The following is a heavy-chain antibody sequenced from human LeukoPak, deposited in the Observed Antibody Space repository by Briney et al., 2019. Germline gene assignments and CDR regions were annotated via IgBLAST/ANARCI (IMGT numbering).Heavy chain of an antibody. D-gene: IGHD5-24*01. V-gene: IGHV1-2*06. CDR1: GYTFTGCY. Sequence: GASVKVSCKASGYTFTGCYLHWVRQAPGQGLEWMGRINPNSGVTNYAQKFQGRVTMTKDTSISAVYMELNRLQFDDTAVYYCARDNYGRLDYWGQGSLVTVSS. J-gene: IGHJ4*02. CDR2: INPNSGVT. CDR3: ARDNYGRLDY.